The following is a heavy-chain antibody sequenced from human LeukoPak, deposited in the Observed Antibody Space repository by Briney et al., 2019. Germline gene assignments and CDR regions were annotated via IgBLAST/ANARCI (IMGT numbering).Heavy chain of an antibody. V-gene: IGHV3-23*01. CDR3: AKGNSSWNRLYYFDY. CDR2: ISGSGGST. CDR1: GFTFSSYA. J-gene: IGHJ4*02. D-gene: IGHD6-13*01. Sequence: PGGSLRLSCAASGFTFSSYAMSWVRQAPGKGLEWVSAISGSGGSTYYADSVKGRFTISRDNSKNTLYLQMTSLRAEDTAVYYCAKGNSSWNRLYYFDYWGQGTLVTVSS.